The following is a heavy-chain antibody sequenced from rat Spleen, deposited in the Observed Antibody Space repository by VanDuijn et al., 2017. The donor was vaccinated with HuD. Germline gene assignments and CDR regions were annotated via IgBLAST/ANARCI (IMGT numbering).Heavy chain of an antibody. Sequence: QVQLKESGPGLVQPSQTLSLTCTVSGFSLTSNGVGWVRQPLGKGLVWMGTIWAGGSTNYNSALKSRLSISRDTSKSQVFLKMNNLQTEDTAMYFCARGRTTEDWGQGVMVTVSS. V-gene: IGHV2-72*01. CDR3: ARGRTTED. J-gene: IGHJ2*01. CDR2: IWAGGST. CDR1: GFSLTSNG. D-gene: IGHD1-11*01.